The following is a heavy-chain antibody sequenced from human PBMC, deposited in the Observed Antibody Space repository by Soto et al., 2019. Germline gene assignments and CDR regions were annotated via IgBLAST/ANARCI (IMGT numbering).Heavy chain of an antibody. CDR3: ARDPDATYYYDSSGLIYFDY. J-gene: IGHJ4*02. Sequence: ASVKVSCKASGYTLTSYGISWVRQAPGQGLEWMGWISGYNGNTNYAQKLQGRVTMTTDTSTSTAYMELRSLRSDDTAVYYCARDPDATYYYDSSGLIYFDYWGQGTLVTVSS. CDR2: ISGYNGNT. CDR1: GYTLTSYG. D-gene: IGHD3-22*01. V-gene: IGHV1-18*01.